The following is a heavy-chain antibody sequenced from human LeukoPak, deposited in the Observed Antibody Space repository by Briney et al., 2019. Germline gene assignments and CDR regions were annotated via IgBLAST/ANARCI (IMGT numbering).Heavy chain of an antibody. CDR3: TTRRQDGW. V-gene: IGHV3-15*01. CDR1: GFTFSDAW. D-gene: IGHD2-15*01. CDR2: IKSKIDGGTI. Sequence: GGSLRLSCVASGFTFSDAWMSWVRQAPGKGLEWVGRIKSKIDGGTIDYAAPVKGGFTISRDGSRNTLYLQMNSLKTEDTAVYYCTTRRQDGWWGQGTLVTVSS. J-gene: IGHJ4*02.